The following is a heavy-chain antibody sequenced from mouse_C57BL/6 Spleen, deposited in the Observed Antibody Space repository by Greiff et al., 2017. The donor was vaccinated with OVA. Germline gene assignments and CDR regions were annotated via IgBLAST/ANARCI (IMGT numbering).Heavy chain of an antibody. CDR1: GFTFSNYW. J-gene: IGHJ4*01. V-gene: IGHV6-3*01. D-gene: IGHD1-1*01. CDR3: TDLTTVVAPYAMDY. CDR2: IRLKSDNYAT. Sequence: EVKLVESGGGLVQPGGSMKLSCVASGFTFSNYWMNWVRQSPEKGLEWVAQIRLKSDNYATHYAESVKGRFTISRDDSKSSVYLQMNNLRAEDTGIYYCTDLTTVVAPYAMDYWGQGTSVTVSS.